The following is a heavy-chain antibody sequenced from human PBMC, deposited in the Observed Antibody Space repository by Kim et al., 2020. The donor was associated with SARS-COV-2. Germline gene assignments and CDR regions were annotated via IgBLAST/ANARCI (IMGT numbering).Heavy chain of an antibody. CDR2: INHSGST. D-gene: IGHD6-6*01. CDR3: ARGMKVTRGIAARPPSDRTQAPSDP. Sequence: SETLSLTCAVYGGSFSGYYWSWIRQPPGKGLEWIGEINHSGSTNYNPSLKSRVTISVDTSKNQFSLKLSSVTAADTAVYYCARGMKVTRGIAARPPSDRTQAPSDPWDQETLVTVSS. CDR1: GGSFSGYY. J-gene: IGHJ5*02. V-gene: IGHV4-34*01.